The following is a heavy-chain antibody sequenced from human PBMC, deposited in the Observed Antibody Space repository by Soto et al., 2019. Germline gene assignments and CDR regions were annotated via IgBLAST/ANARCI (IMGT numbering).Heavy chain of an antibody. Sequence: EMQLVESGGDLVQRGGSVRLSCAASGFTFRSYSMNWVRQAPGKGLEWISYISDASRAIYYTDSVKGRFTISRDDAKNALYLQMHGLRDEDTAVYYCASLQLGRKKTFDLWGQGTRVTVSS. CDR3: ASLQLGRKKTFDL. D-gene: IGHD2-2*01. J-gene: IGHJ4*02. CDR1: GFTFRSYS. V-gene: IGHV3-48*02. CDR2: ISDASRAI.